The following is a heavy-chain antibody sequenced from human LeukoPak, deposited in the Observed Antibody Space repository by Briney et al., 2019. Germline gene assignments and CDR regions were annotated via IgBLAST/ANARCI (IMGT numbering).Heavy chain of an antibody. D-gene: IGHD3-22*01. CDR1: GGSINAYY. CDR3: ARYDSTWDNFDY. CDR2: IHTSGST. Sequence: SETLSLTCTVSGGSINAYYWTWIRQPAGEGLEWIGRIHTSGSTYYNPSLKGRALMTLDKPNNQFSLELKSLTAADTAVYYCARYDSTWDNFDYWGQGTLVTDSS. V-gene: IGHV4-4*07. J-gene: IGHJ4*02.